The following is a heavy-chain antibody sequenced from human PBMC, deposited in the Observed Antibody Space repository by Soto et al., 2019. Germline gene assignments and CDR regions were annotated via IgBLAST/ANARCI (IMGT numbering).Heavy chain of an antibody. CDR1: GGTFSSYA. Sequence: QVQLVQSGAEVKKPGSSVKVSCKASGGTFSSYAISWVRQAPGQGLEWMGGIIPIFGTANYAQKFQGRVTITADEATSTAYMELGSLRAEDTAVYYCARDCGALERRYYYDGMDVWGQGTTVTVSS. J-gene: IGHJ6*02. CDR2: IIPIFGTA. CDR3: ARDCGALERRYYYDGMDV. D-gene: IGHD1-1*01. V-gene: IGHV1-69*12.